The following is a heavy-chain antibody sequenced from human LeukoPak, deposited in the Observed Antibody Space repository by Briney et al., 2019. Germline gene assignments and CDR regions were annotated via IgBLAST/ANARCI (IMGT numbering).Heavy chain of an antibody. J-gene: IGHJ4*02. CDR2: IYYSGST. CDR1: GVSISSYY. Sequence: PSETLPLTCTVSGVSISSYYWSWIRQPPGKGLEWIGYIYYSGSTNYNPSLKSRVTISVDTSKNQFSLKLSSVTAADTAVYYCARGYSSSWFFDYWGQGTLVTVSS. CDR3: ARGYSSSWFFDY. D-gene: IGHD6-13*01. V-gene: IGHV4-59*01.